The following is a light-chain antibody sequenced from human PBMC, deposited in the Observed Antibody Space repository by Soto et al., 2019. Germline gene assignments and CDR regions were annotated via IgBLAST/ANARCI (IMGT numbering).Light chain of an antibody. V-gene: IGKV3-15*01. CDR3: QQYNNWPPIT. Sequence: EIMMTQSPATLSVSPGERATLSCRASQSVSNNIAWYQQKPGQAPRLLIYYASTRATGIPARFSGSGSGTESTLTISSLQSEDFALYYCQQYNNWPPITFGQGTRLEIK. J-gene: IGKJ5*01. CDR2: YAS. CDR1: QSVSNN.